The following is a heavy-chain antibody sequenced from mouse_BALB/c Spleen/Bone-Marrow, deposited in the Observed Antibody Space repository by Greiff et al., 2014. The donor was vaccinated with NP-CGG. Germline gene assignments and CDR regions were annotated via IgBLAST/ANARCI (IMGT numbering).Heavy chain of an antibody. V-gene: IGHV1-9*01. D-gene: IGHD2-1*01. CDR1: GYTFRSHW. CDR2: ILPGSGST. J-gene: IGHJ1*01. CDR3: ARGGNFLWYFDV. Sequence: QVQLQQPGAELMKPGASVKISCKATGYTFRSHWIEWVKRRPGHGLEWIGEILPGSGSTYYNEKFKGKATFTADTSSNTAYMQLSSLTSEDSAVYYCARGGNFLWYFDVWGAGTTVTVSS.